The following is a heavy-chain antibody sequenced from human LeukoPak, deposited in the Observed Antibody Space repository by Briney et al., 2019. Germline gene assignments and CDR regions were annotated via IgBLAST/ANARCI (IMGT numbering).Heavy chain of an antibody. J-gene: IGHJ4*02. V-gene: IGHV3-7*04. Sequence: GGSLRLSCAASGFTFDDYAMHWVRQAPGKGLEWVANIKQDGSKKSYVDSVKGRFTISRDNAKNSLYLQMNSLRAEDTAIYYCTRVGYIDEGIDYWGQGTLVTVSS. CDR1: GFTFDDYA. CDR2: IKQDGSKK. D-gene: IGHD5-24*01. CDR3: TRVGYIDEGIDY.